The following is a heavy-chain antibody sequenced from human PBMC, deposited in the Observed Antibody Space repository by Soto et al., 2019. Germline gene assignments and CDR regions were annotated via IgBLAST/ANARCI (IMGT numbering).Heavy chain of an antibody. D-gene: IGHD3-22*01. V-gene: IGHV4-30-2*01. CDR2: IYHSGST. CDR3: ARAGITMIVADAFDI. CDR1: GGSISSGGYS. Sequence: PSETLSFTCAVSGGSISSGGYSWSWIRQPPGKGLEWIGYIYHSGSTYYNPSLKGRVTISVDRSKNQFSLKLSSVTAADTAVYYCARAGITMIVADAFDIWGQGTMVTVS. J-gene: IGHJ3*02.